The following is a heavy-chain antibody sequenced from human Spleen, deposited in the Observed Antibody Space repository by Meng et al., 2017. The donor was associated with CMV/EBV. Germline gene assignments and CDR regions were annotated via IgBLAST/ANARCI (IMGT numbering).Heavy chain of an antibody. CDR2: ITPMLGTT. V-gene: IGHV1-69*10. D-gene: IGHD1-26*01. Sequence: SVKVSCKASGGAFNTYAFTWVRRAPGQGLEWMGGITPMLGTTHYAQKFQGRVTITADKSTSTAYMELSSLKSEDTAVYYCARRVGFQGMDVWGQGTTVTVSS. CDR3: ARRVGFQGMDV. CDR1: GGAFNTYA. J-gene: IGHJ6*02.